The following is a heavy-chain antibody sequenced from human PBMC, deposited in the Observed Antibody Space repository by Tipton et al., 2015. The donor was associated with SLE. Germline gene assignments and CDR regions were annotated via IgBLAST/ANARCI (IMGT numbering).Heavy chain of an antibody. CDR3: SCRLAARRSPLIPFDY. Sequence: LRLSCTVSGDSINNKNYYWGWIRQPPGKGLEWIGAIYYTGSAYYNPSLKNRVTISRDTSKNQFSLRLNSVTAADTAVYYCSCRLAARRSPLIPFDYWGQGTLVTVSS. J-gene: IGHJ4*02. CDR2: IYYTGSA. D-gene: IGHD6-6*01. CDR1: GDSINNKNYY. V-gene: IGHV4-39*07.